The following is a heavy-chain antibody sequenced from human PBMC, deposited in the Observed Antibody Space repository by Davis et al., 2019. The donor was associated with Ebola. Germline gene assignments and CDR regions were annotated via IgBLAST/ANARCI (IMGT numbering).Heavy chain of an antibody. CDR1: GYSFTTYG. J-gene: IGHJ5*01. CDR3: ARGRKVARMGSWFDS. D-gene: IGHD5-12*01. V-gene: IGHV1-8*01. CDR2: IAAYNGYT. Sequence: ASVKVSCKTSGYSFTTYGIMWVRQAPGQGLEWMGWIAAYNGYTNYVQNFQGRVTMTRNTSISTAYMELSSLTSEDTAVYYCARGRKVARMGSWFDSWGQGTLVTVSS.